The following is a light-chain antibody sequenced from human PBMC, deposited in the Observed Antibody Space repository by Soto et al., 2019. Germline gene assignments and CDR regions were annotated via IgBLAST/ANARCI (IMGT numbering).Light chain of an antibody. CDR3: LQDYNYPST. CDR1: QGIRND. Sequence: AIQMTQSPSSLSASVGDRVTITCRASQGIRNDLGWYQQKPGKAPKPLIYAASSLQSGAPSRFSDRGSSTDFTHTISSLQPEDFATYYCLQDYNYPSTFGQGNKVEIK. V-gene: IGKV1-6*01. J-gene: IGKJ1*01. CDR2: AAS.